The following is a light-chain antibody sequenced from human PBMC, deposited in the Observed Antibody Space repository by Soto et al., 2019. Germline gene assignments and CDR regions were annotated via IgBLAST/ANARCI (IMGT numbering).Light chain of an antibody. CDR2: EGF. CDR1: SSDVGSGKV. CDR3: CSHAGRDTYV. Sequence: QSALTQPASVSGSPGQSITISCTGTSSDVGSGKVVSWYQHYPGKAPQLIIYEGFKRPSGVSSRFSGSKSGNTASLTISGLQAEDEAEYYCCSHAGRDTYVFGTGTKLTVL. V-gene: IGLV2-23*01. J-gene: IGLJ1*01.